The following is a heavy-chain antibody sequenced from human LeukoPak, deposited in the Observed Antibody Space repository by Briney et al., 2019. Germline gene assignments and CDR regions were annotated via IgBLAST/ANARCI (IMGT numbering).Heavy chain of an antibody. J-gene: IGHJ3*02. CDR1: GGSISSSSYY. Sequence: SETLSLTCTVSGGSISSSSYYWGWIRQPPGKGLECIGSMYYSGSTYYNPSLKSRVTISVDTSKNQFSLQLSSVTAADTAVYYCARDQYRAFDIWGQGTMVTVSS. CDR3: ARDQYRAFDI. V-gene: IGHV4-39*02. D-gene: IGHD2/OR15-2a*01. CDR2: MYYSGST.